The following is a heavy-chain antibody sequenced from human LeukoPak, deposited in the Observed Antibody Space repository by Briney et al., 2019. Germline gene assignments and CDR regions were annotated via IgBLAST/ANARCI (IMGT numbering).Heavy chain of an antibody. CDR1: GFTFSTYY. V-gene: IGHV3-7*03. J-gene: IGHJ4*02. CDR3: ARYRYRSSANCYGDY. Sequence: PGGSLRLSCAASGFTFSTYYMSWVRQAPGKGLEWVANTKPDGSEGYYVDSVKGRFTISRDNAKNSLYLQMNSLRAEDTAVYYCARYRYRSSANCYGDYWGQGTLVTVSS. D-gene: IGHD2-2*01. CDR2: TKPDGSEG.